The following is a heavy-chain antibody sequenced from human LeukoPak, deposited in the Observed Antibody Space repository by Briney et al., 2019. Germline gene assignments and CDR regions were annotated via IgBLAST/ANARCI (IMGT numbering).Heavy chain of an antibody. D-gene: IGHD2-2*01. V-gene: IGHV3-66*01. CDR2: IYSGGST. J-gene: IGHJ4*02. Sequence: GGSLRLSCAASGFTVSSNYMSWVRQAPGKGLEWVSVIYSGGSTYYADSVKGRFTISRDNSKNTLYLQMNSLRAEDTAVYYCASAYCSSTSWRDYWGQGTLVTVSS. CDR3: ASAYCSSTSWRDY. CDR1: GFTVSSNY.